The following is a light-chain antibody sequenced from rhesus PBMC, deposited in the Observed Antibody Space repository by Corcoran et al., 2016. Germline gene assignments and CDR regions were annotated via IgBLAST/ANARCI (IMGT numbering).Light chain of an antibody. CDR1: QGISRW. J-gene: IGKJ1*01. CDR2: KAS. CDR3: QQYENTPWT. V-gene: IGKV1-21*01. Sequence: DIQMTQSPPSLSASVGDTVTITCRASQGISRWLAWYQQKPGKAPNLLIQKASTLQSGVPSRFRGSGSWTDFTLTISGLQSEDFATYVCQQYENTPWTFGQGTKVEIK.